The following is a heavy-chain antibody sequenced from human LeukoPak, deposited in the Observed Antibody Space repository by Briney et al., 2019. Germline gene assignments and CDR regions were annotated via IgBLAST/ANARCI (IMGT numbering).Heavy chain of an antibody. D-gene: IGHD3-10*01. CDR3: ARVITIGQPPYYYYMDV. J-gene: IGHJ6*03. CDR1: GGTFSNYA. V-gene: IGHV1-69*13. Sequence: SVKLSCKASGGTFSNYAFSWVLQAPGQGLEWMGGFIPLLGAANYAQEFKGRVTITADESTSTAYMQLSSLRSEDTAVYFCARVITIGQPPYYYYMDVWGKGTTVTVSS. CDR2: FIPLLGAA.